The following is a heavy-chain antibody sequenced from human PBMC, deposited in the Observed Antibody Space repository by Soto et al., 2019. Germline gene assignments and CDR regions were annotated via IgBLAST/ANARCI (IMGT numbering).Heavy chain of an antibody. CDR2: ISWNSGRI. J-gene: IGHJ6*02. V-gene: IGHV3-9*01. Sequence: EMQLVESGGGLVQPGMSLRLSCAASGFTFDDYAMYWVRQVPGKGLEWVSGISWNSGRIGYADSVKGRFTISRDNAKNSRYLQINSLRPEDTALYYCTKARLWGGDGYNSYYYNAMDVWGQGTTVTVSS. CDR3: TKARLWGGDGYNSYYYNAMDV. D-gene: IGHD3-16*01. CDR1: GFTFDDYA.